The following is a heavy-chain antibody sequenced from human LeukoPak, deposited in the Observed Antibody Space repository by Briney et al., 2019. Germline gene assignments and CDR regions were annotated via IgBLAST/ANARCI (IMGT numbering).Heavy chain of an antibody. CDR3: ARTESYNSAAYNPT. D-gene: IGHD2/OR15-2a*01. CDR2: IYNDGRT. V-gene: IGHV3-66*01. Sequence: GGSLRLSCAASGFTVSHNYMSWVRQAPGKGLEWVSNIYNDGRTYYRDSVKGRFTISRDDSENTLYLQMNNLRAEDTAVYYCARTESYNSAAYNPTWGQGTLVTVSS. CDR1: GFTVSHNY. J-gene: IGHJ5*02.